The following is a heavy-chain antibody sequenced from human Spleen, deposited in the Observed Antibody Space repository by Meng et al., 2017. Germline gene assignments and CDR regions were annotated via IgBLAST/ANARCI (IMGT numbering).Heavy chain of an antibody. D-gene: IGHD2-15*01. Sequence: SGPTLVKPTETLTLTCTVSGFSLSNARMGVSWIRQPPGKALEWLAHIFSNDEKSYSTSLKSRLTISKDTSKSQVVLTMTNMDPVDTATYYCARTRPYCSGGSCYSGWFDPWGQGTLVTVSS. J-gene: IGHJ5*02. CDR1: GFSLSNARMG. CDR2: IFSNDEK. V-gene: IGHV2-26*01. CDR3: ARTRPYCSGGSCYSGWFDP.